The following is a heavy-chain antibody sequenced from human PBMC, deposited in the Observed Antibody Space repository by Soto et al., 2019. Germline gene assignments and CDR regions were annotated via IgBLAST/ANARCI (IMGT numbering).Heavy chain of an antibody. CDR1: GFTFSRYI. Sequence: PXGSLRLSCSASGFTFSRYIMSWVRQAPGKGLEWVSSISAGGSTTYYAASVKGRFTISRDNSKNTLYLQMNSLRAEDTALYYCTKYSLIYYDSSSYLPFDKWGQGTLVTVSS. J-gene: IGHJ4*02. CDR3: TKYSLIYYDSSSYLPFDK. V-gene: IGHV3-23*01. CDR2: ISAGGSTT. D-gene: IGHD3-22*01.